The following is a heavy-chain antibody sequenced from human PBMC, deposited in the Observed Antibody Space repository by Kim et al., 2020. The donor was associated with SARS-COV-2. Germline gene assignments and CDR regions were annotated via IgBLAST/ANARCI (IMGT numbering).Heavy chain of an antibody. Sequence: GGSLRLSCAASGFTFSSYGMHWVRQAPGKGLEWVAVISYDGSNKYYADSVKGRFTISRDNSKNTLYLQMNSLRAEDTAVYYCAKDLGPHYDILTGSRPAYYYYGMDVWGQGTTVTVSS. V-gene: IGHV3-30*18. CDR3: AKDLGPHYDILTGSRPAYYYYGMDV. J-gene: IGHJ6*02. CDR1: GFTFSSYG. CDR2: ISYDGSNK. D-gene: IGHD3-9*01.